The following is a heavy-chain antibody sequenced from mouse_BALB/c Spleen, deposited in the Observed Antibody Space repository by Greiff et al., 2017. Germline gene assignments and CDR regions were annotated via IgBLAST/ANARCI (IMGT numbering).Heavy chain of an antibody. V-gene: IGHV3-2*02. CDR2: ISYSGST. CDR1: GFSITSDYA. D-gene: IGHD2-10*02. CDR3: ASLYGPFAY. Sequence: EVKVEESGPGLVKPSQSLSLTCPVTGFSITSDYAWNWLRQFPGNKLEWMGYISYSGSTSYNPSLKSRISITRDTSKNQFFLQLNSVTTEDTATYCCASLYGPFAYWGQGTLVTVSA. J-gene: IGHJ3*01.